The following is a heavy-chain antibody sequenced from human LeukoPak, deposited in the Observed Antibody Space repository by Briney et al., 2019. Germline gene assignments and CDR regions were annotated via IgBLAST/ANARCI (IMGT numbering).Heavy chain of an antibody. D-gene: IGHD3-16*02. CDR1: GGTFSSYA. V-gene: IGHV1-69*01. Sequence: SVKVSCKASGGTFSSYAISWVRQAPGQGLEWMGGIIPIFGTANYAQKFQVRVTITADESTSTAYMELSSLRSEDTAVYYCARDQGDYVWGSYRPFDYWGQGTLVTVSS. CDR2: IIPIFGTA. J-gene: IGHJ4*02. CDR3: ARDQGDYVWGSYRPFDY.